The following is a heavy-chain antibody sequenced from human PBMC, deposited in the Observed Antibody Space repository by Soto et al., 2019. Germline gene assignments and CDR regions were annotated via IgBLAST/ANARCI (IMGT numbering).Heavy chain of an antibody. CDR2: IYYSGST. CDR3: ASTTTYYYDSSGYPFDY. J-gene: IGHJ4*02. CDR1: GGSISSGGYY. V-gene: IGHV4-31*03. D-gene: IGHD3-22*01. Sequence: QVQLQESGPGLVKPSQTLSLTCTVSGGSISSGGYYWSWIRQHPGKGLEWIGYIYYSGSTYYNPSLKGRVTISVDTSKNQFSLKLSSVTAADTAVYYCASTTTYYYDSSGYPFDYWGQGTLVTVSS.